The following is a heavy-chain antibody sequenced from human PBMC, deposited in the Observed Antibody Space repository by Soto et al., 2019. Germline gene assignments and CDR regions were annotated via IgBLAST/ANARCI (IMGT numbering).Heavy chain of an antibody. Sequence: PSETLSLTCTVSGASISYGGFSWSWIRQSPGKGLEWIGYIPHLENTYFHPSFKSRLTMSIDRSRNQSSLNLSSVTAADRAVYYCVRGGGYDPFDYWGQGVLVTVSS. J-gene: IGHJ4*02. CDR3: VRGGGYDPFDY. CDR2: IPHLENT. D-gene: IGHD5-12*01. V-gene: IGHV4-30-2*06. CDR1: GASISYGGFS.